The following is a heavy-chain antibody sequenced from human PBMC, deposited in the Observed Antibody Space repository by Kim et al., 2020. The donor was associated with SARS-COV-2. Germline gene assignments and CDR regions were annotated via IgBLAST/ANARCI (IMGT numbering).Heavy chain of an antibody. J-gene: IGHJ4*02. CDR2: ISYDGSNK. Sequence: GGSLRHSCAASGFTFSSYGMHWVRQAPGKGLEWVAVISYDGSNKYYADSVKGRFTISRDNSKNTLYLQMNSLRAEDTAVYYCAKAHNWNYFDYWGQGTLVTVSS. D-gene: IGHD1-20*01. V-gene: IGHV3-30*18. CDR3: AKAHNWNYFDY. CDR1: GFTFSSYG.